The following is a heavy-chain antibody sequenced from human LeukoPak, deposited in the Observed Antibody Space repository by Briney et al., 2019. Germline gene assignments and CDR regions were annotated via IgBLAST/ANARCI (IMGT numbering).Heavy chain of an antibody. Sequence: PSETLSLTCAVYGGSFSGYYWSWIRQPPGKGLEWIGEINHSGSTNYNPSLTSRVTISVDTSKNQFSLKLSSVTAADTAVYYCARRGIVVVNPREFDYWGQGTLVTVSS. CDR2: INHSGST. CDR1: GGSFSGYY. CDR3: ARRGIVVVNPREFDY. D-gene: IGHD3-22*01. V-gene: IGHV4-34*01. J-gene: IGHJ4*02.